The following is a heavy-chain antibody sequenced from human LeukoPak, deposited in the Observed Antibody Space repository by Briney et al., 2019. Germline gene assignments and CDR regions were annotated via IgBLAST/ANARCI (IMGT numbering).Heavy chain of an antibody. J-gene: IGHJ3*02. V-gene: IGHV3-49*04. CDR1: GFTFGDYA. CDR3: TRVRGIAARRGRGEPPDAFDI. D-gene: IGHD6-6*01. Sequence: GGSLRLSCTASGFTFGDYAMSWVRQAPGKGLEWVGFIRSKAYGGTTEYAASVKGRFTISRDDSKSIAYLQMNSLKTEDTAVYYCTRVRGIAARRGRGEPPDAFDIWGQGTMVTVSS. CDR2: IRSKAYGGTT.